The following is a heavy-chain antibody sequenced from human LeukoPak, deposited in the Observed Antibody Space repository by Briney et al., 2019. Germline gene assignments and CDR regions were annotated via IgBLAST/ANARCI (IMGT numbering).Heavy chain of an antibody. V-gene: IGHV3-48*01. D-gene: IGHD3-9*01. CDR1: GFTFSSYS. Sequence: GGSLRLSCAASGFTFSSYSMNWVRQAPGKGLEWVSYISSSSSTIYYADSVKGRFTISRDNAKNSLYLQMNSLRAEDTAVYYCAKGRDYDILTGYYTGHDAFDIWGQGTMVTVSS. CDR2: ISSSSSTI. CDR3: AKGRDYDILTGYYTGHDAFDI. J-gene: IGHJ3*02.